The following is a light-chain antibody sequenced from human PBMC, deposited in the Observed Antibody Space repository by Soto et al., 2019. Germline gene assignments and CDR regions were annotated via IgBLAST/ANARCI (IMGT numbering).Light chain of an antibody. CDR3: QQYNNWPGT. Sequence: ELVMTLSPATLSVSPGERATLSCRASQSVSSNLAWYQQKPGQAPRLLIYGASTRVTGIPARFSGGGYGTEFTLTISSLQSEDFAVYYCQQYNNWPGTFGQGTKLEIK. CDR2: GAS. V-gene: IGKV3-15*01. J-gene: IGKJ1*01. CDR1: QSVSSN.